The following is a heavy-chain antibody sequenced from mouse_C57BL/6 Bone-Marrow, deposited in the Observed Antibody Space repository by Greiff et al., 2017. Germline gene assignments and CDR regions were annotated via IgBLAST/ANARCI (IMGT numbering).Heavy chain of an antibody. Sequence: QVQLQQSGAELARPGASVKLSCKASGYTFTSYGISWVKQRTGQGLEWIGEIYPRSGNTYYNEKFKGQATLTADKSSSTAYMELRRLTSEESAVYFCARGGNYRAWCAYWGQGTLVTVSA. CDR1: GYTFTSYG. J-gene: IGHJ3*01. CDR3: ARGGNYRAWCAY. D-gene: IGHD2-1*01. V-gene: IGHV1-81*01. CDR2: IYPRSGNT.